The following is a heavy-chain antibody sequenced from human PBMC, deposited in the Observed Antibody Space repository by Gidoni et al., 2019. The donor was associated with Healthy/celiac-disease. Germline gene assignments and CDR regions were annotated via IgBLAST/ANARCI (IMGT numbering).Heavy chain of an antibody. D-gene: IGHD6-13*01. CDR2: ISGSGGST. CDR1: GFTFSSDA. CDR3: ATIYSSSWYYGMDV. V-gene: IGHV3-23*01. J-gene: IGHJ6*02. Sequence: EVPLLESGGGLVQPGGSLRLSCAASGFTFSSDAMSWVRQAPGKGLEWVSAISGSGGSTYYADSVKGRFTISRDNSKNTLYLQMNSLRAEDTAVYYCATIYSSSWYYGMDVWGQGTTVTVSS.